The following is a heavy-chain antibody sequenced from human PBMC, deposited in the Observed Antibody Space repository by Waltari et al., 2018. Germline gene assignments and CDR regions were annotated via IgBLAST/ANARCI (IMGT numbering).Heavy chain of an antibody. CDR3: ARLIRYSYAM. Sequence: QLQLQESGPGLVKPSETLSLNCTVSGGPIRRSSYYWGWIRQPPGKGREWIGSIYYSGSTYYNPSLKSRVTISVDTSKNQFSLKLSSVTAADTAVYYCARLIRYSYAMWGQGTLVTVSS. D-gene: IGHD5-18*01. V-gene: IGHV4-39*01. CDR2: IYYSGST. CDR1: GGPIRRSSYY. J-gene: IGHJ4*02.